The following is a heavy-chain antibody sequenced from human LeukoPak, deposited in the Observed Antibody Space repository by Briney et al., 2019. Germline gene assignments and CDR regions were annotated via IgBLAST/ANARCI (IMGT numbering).Heavy chain of an antibody. CDR1: GYTFTSYD. Sequence: ASVKVSCKASGYTFTSYDINWVRQATGQGLEWMGWMNPNSGNTGYAQKFQGRVTITRNTSISTAYMELSSLRSEDTAVYYCARWFHSGYDPYYYYYYMAVWGKGTTVTVSS. J-gene: IGHJ6*03. CDR2: MNPNSGNT. V-gene: IGHV1-8*03. D-gene: IGHD5-12*01. CDR3: ARWFHSGYDPYYYYYYMAV.